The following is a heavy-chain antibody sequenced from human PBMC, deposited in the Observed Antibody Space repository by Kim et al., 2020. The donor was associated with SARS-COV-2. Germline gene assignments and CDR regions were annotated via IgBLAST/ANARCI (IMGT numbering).Heavy chain of an antibody. CDR2: SGST. J-gene: IGHJ4*02. V-gene: IGHV4-31*02. Sequence: SGSTYYNPSLKSRVTISVDTSKNQFSLKLSSVTAADTAVYYCARGVVPDYWGQGTLVTVSS. D-gene: IGHD3-3*01. CDR3: ARGVVPDY.